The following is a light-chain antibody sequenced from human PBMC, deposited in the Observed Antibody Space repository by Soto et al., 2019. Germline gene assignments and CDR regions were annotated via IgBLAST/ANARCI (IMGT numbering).Light chain of an antibody. CDR2: GTS. V-gene: IGKV3-20*01. Sequence: EIVLTQSPGTLSLSPGERATLSCWASQSVGRSLAWYQQKPGQAARLLMSGTSNRATGTPDRFSGSGSGTDFTLTISRLEPEDFAVYYCQQYGSPPITFGQGTRLEIK. J-gene: IGKJ5*01. CDR1: QSVGRS. CDR3: QQYGSPPIT.